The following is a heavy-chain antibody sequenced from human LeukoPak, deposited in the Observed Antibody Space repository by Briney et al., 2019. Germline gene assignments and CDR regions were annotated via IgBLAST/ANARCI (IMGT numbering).Heavy chain of an antibody. Sequence: SQTLSLTCAISGDSVSSNSAAWNWIRQSPSRGLEWLGRTYYRSKWYNDYAVSVKSRVTINPDTSKNQFSLHLNSVSPEDTAVYYCARGTVAFSRGLDYWGQGTLVTVSS. V-gene: IGHV6-1*01. CDR3: ARGTVAFSRGLDY. D-gene: IGHD3-3*02. J-gene: IGHJ4*02. CDR2: TYYRSKWYN. CDR1: GDSVSSNSAA.